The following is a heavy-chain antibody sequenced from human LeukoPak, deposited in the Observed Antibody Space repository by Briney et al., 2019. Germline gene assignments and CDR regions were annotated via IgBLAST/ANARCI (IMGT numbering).Heavy chain of an antibody. CDR3: ARDLGYGDYLYYFDY. CDR1: GFTLSNYW. Sequence: GGSLRLSCAASGFTLSNYWMHWVRQAPGEGLVWVSRIDPDGITTNYADSVKGRFTISRDNAKNSLYLQMSSLRDEDTAVYYCARDLGYGDYLYYFDYWGQGILVTVSS. V-gene: IGHV3-74*01. J-gene: IGHJ4*02. D-gene: IGHD4-17*01. CDR2: IDPDGITT.